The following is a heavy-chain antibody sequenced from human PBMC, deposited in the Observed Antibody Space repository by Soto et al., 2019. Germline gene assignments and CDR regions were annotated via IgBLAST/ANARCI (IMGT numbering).Heavy chain of an antibody. CDR1: GYTFTSYA. V-gene: IGHV1-18*04. Sequence: GASVKVSGKASGYTFTSYALSWVRHAPGQGLEWMGWISTYNGNTNYAQNLQGRVTMTTDISTNTAYMELRSLRSDDTAVYYCARVVGGIPVAGSWNWFDPWGQGTLVTVSS. J-gene: IGHJ5*02. CDR3: ARVVGGIPVAGSWNWFDP. D-gene: IGHD6-19*01. CDR2: ISTYNGNT.